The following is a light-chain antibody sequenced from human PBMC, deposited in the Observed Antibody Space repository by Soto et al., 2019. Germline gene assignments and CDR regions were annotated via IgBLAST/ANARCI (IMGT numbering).Light chain of an antibody. CDR2: GAS. J-gene: IGKJ1*01. CDR3: QQYGSSPQT. V-gene: IGKV3-20*01. CDR1: QSVSSTY. Sequence: EIVLTQSPGTLSLSPGEIATLSCRASQSVSSTYLAWYQQKPGQAPRLLIYGASSRATGVPDRFSGSESGTDFTLTISRLEPEDFAVYYCQQYGSSPQTFGQGTKVDIK.